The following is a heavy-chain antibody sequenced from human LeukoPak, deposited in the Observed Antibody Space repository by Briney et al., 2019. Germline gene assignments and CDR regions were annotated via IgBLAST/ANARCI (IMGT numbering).Heavy chain of an antibody. Sequence: ASVKVSCKASGYTFTGYYMHWVRQAPGQGLEWMGWINPNSGGTNYAQKLQGRVTMTRDTSISTAYIELSRLRSDDTAVYYCARLIIEYCSGGSCYHALFDYWGQGTLVTVSS. D-gene: IGHD2-15*01. CDR3: ARLIIEYCSGGSCYHALFDY. CDR1: GYTFTGYY. V-gene: IGHV1-2*02. CDR2: INPNSGGT. J-gene: IGHJ4*02.